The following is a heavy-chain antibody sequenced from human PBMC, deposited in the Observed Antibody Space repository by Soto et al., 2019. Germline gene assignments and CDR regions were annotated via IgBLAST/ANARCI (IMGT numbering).Heavy chain of an antibody. J-gene: IGHJ6*02. CDR1: CYTFTSYG. Sequence: SGKVSCEASCYTFTSYGISWVRQAPGQGLEWMGWISAYNGNTNYAQKLQGRVTMTTDTSTSTAYMELRSLRSDDTAVYYCARAFFGYCSSTSCHYGMDVWGQGTTVTDSS. CDR2: ISAYNGNT. D-gene: IGHD2-2*01. V-gene: IGHV1-18*04. CDR3: ARAFFGYCSSTSCHYGMDV.